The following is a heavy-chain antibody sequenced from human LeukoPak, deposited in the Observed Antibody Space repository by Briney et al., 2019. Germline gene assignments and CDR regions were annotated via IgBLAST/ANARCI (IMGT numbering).Heavy chain of an antibody. J-gene: IGHJ4*02. CDR1: GFTFSSYA. V-gene: IGHV3-23*01. D-gene: IGHD1-26*01. CDR2: ISGSADST. Sequence: GGSLRLSCAASGFTFSSYAMSWVRQAPGKGLEWVSAISGSADSTYYADSVKGRFTISRDNSKNTLYLQMNSLRAEDTTVYYCAREQWEFYYWGQGTLVTVSS. CDR3: AREQWEFYY.